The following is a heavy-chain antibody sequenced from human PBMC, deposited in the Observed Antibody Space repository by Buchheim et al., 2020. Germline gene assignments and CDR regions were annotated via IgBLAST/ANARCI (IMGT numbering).Heavy chain of an antibody. CDR1: GFTFSSYG. CDR2: IRYDGSNK. V-gene: IGHV3-30*02. Sequence: QVQLVESGGGVVQPGRSLRLSCAASGFTFSSYGMHWVRQAPGKGLEWVAFIRYDGSNKYYADSVKGRFTISRDNSKNTLYLQMNSLRAEDTAVYYCAKDNTIAVAGDYYYGMDVWGRGTT. D-gene: IGHD6-19*01. J-gene: IGHJ6*02. CDR3: AKDNTIAVAGDYYYGMDV.